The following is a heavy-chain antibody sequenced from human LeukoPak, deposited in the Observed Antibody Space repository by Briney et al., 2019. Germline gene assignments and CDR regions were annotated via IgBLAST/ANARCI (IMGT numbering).Heavy chain of an antibody. V-gene: IGHV4-34*01. J-gene: IGHJ4*02. CDR1: GGSFSGYY. Sequence: SETLSLTCAVYGGSFSGYYWSWIRQPPGKGLEWIGEINHSGSTNYNPSLKSRVTISVDTSKNQFSLKLSSVTAADTAVYYCARDVMAARPGYFDYWGQGTLVTVSS. D-gene: IGHD6-6*01. CDR2: INHSGST. CDR3: ARDVMAARPGYFDY.